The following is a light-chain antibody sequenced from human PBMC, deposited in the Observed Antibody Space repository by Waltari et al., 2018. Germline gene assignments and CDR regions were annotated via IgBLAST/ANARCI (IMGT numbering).Light chain of an antibody. CDR3: QQSYSTLALT. V-gene: IGKV1-39*01. J-gene: IGKJ4*01. CDR2: AAS. CDR1: QSIIDY. Sequence: DIQMTQSPSSLSASVGDRVTITCRASQSIIDYLNWYQQKPGKAPKPLFYAASGCQIGVPSRFSGSGSGTDFTLTISSLQPEDFATYYCQQSYSTLALTFGGGTRVEIK.